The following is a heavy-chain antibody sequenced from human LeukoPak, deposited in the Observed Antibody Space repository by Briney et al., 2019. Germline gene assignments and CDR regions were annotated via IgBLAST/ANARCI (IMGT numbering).Heavy chain of an antibody. D-gene: IGHD3-10*01. Sequence: PSETLSLTCTVSGGSINSYYWSWIRQPPGKGLEWIGYIYYSGITNYNPSLKSRVTISIDTSKNQFSLKLSSVTAADTAVYYCVRHYGSGSYYFWGQGTLVTVSS. CDR1: GGSINSYY. CDR3: VRHYGSGSYYF. CDR2: IYYSGIT. V-gene: IGHV4-59*08. J-gene: IGHJ4*02.